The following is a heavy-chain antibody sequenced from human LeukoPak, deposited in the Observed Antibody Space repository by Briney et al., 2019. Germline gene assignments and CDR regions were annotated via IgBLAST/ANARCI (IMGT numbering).Heavy chain of an antibody. J-gene: IGHJ4*02. CDR1: GGSISSHY. D-gene: IGHD6-13*01. V-gene: IGHV4-59*11. CDR3: ARDSGSSSWYGYFDY. CDR2: IYYSGST. Sequence: SETLSLTCTVSGGSISSHYWSWIRQPPGKGLEWIGYIYYSGSTNYNPSLKSRVTISVDTSKNQLSLKLSSVTAADTAVYYCARDSGSSSWYGYFDYWGQGTLVTVSS.